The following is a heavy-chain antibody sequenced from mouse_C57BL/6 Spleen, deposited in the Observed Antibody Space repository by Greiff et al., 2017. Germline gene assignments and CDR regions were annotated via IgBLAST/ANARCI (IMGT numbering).Heavy chain of an antibody. V-gene: IGHV1-76*01. J-gene: IGHJ1*03. CDR2: IYPGSGNT. CDR1: GYTFTDYY. CDR3: ASSNYPYWYFDV. D-gene: IGHD2-5*01. Sequence: QVQLQQSGAELVRPGASVKPSCKASGYTFTDYYINWVKQRPGQGLEWIARIYPGSGNTYYNEKFKGKATLTAEKSSSTAYMQLSSLTSEDSAVYFCASSNYPYWYFDVWGTGTTVTVSS.